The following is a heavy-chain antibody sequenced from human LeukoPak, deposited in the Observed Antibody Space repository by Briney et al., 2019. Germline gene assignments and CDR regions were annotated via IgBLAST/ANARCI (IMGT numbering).Heavy chain of an antibody. J-gene: IGHJ4*02. CDR1: GYTFTGYY. Sequence: ASVKVSCKASGYTFTGYYMHWVRQAPGQGLEWMGRINPNSGGTNYAQKFQGRVTMTRDTSTSTAYMELSRLRSDDTAVYYCARVENTAAAVLFDYWGQGTLVTVSS. CDR3: ARVENTAAAVLFDY. CDR2: INPNSGGT. V-gene: IGHV1-2*06. D-gene: IGHD6-13*01.